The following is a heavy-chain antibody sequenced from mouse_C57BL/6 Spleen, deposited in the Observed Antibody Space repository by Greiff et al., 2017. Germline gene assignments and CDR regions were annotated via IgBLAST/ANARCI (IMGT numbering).Heavy chain of an antibody. Sequence: EVKLMESGPVLVKPGASVKMSCKASGYTFTDYYMNWVKQSHGKSLEWIGVINPYNGGTSYNQKFKGKATLTVDKSSSTAYMELNSLTSEDSAVYYCARSSVGDYFDYWGQGTTLTVSS. J-gene: IGHJ2*01. D-gene: IGHD3-1*01. CDR1: GYTFTDYY. V-gene: IGHV1-19*01. CDR3: ARSSVGDYFDY. CDR2: INPYNGGT.